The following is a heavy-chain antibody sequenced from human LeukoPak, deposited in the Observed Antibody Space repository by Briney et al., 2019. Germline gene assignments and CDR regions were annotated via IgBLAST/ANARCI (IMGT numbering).Heavy chain of an antibody. CDR2: FDPEDGET. D-gene: IGHD6-6*01. V-gene: IGHV1-24*01. CDR3: AKRSSSSGALHY. J-gene: IGHJ4*02. CDR1: GYTFTGYY. Sequence: ASVKVSCKASGYTFTGYYMHWVRQAPGKGLEWMGGFDPEDGETIYAQKFQGRVTMTEDTSTDTAYMELSSLRSEDTAVYYCAKRSSSSGALHYWGQGTLVTVSS.